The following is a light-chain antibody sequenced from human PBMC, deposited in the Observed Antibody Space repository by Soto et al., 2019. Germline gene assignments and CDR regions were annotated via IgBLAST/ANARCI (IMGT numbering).Light chain of an antibody. V-gene: IGKV3-15*01. CDR2: GTS. J-gene: IGKJ1*01. CDR1: QSVGSN. CDR3: QQYNNWPPAQT. Sequence: EIVMTQSPATLSVSQGERATLSCRASQSVGSNLAWHQQKPGQAPRLLIYGTSTRASGIPARFSGTGSGTAFPLTISSLSSEDFAIYFCQQYNNWPPAQTFGQGTKVVIK.